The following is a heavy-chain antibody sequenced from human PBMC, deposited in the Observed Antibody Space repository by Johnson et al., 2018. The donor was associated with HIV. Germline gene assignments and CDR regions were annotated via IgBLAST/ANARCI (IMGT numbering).Heavy chain of an antibody. CDR3: ARDLTSGIYSGSAFDI. J-gene: IGHJ3*02. V-gene: IGHV3-53*01. CDR2: IYSGGST. Sequence: EVQLVESGGGLIQPGGSLRLSCAASGFTVSSNYMSWVRQAPGKGLEWVSVIYSGGSTYYADSVKGRFTISRDNSKNTLYLQMNSLRAEDTAVYYCARDLTSGIYSGSAFDIWGQGTMVTVSS. CDR1: GFTVSSNY. D-gene: IGHD1-26*01.